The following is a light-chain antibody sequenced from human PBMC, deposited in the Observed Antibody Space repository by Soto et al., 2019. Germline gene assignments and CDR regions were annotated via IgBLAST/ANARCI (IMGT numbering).Light chain of an antibody. CDR3: AAWDDRLNDYV. CDR1: RSNVESNT. Sequence: QSALPQPPSASGTPGQRVTISCSGSRSNVESNTVSWYQQLPGTAPTLLIYSNDQWPSGVPDRFSGSTSGTSASLAISGLQSEEEADYFCAAWDDRLNDYVCGPGTKVTVL. V-gene: IGLV1-44*01. J-gene: IGLJ1*01. CDR2: SND.